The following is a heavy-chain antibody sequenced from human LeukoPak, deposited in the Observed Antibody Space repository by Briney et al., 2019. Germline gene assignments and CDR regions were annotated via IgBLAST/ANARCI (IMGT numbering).Heavy chain of an antibody. D-gene: IGHD6-19*01. CDR1: GYTFTSYY. CDR2: INPSGTDT. Sequence: GAAVKVSCKASGYTFTSYYMHWVRQAPGQGLEWMGLINPSGTDTNYAQKFRGRVTMTRDTSTRTVYMELSSLRSEDTAVYYCARVTSSGCFDYWGQGTLVTVSS. V-gene: IGHV1-46*01. J-gene: IGHJ4*02. CDR3: ARVTSSGCFDY.